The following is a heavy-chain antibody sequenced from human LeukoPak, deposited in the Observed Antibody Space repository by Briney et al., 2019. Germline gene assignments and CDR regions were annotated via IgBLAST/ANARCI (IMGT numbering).Heavy chain of an antibody. D-gene: IGHD3-22*01. Sequence: GGSLRLSCAASGFTFSSYSMNWVRQAPGKGLEWVSAISGSGGSTYYADSVKGRFTISRDNSKNTLYLQMNSLRAEDTAVYYCAKSGTYYYDSSGYAFDIWGQGTMVTVSS. J-gene: IGHJ3*02. CDR3: AKSGTYYYDSSGYAFDI. CDR2: ISGSGGST. CDR1: GFTFSSYS. V-gene: IGHV3-23*01.